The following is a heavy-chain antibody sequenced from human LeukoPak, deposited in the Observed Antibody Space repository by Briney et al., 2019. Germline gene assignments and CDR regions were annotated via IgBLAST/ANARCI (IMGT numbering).Heavy chain of an antibody. J-gene: IGHJ4*02. D-gene: IGHD1-14*01. CDR3: PCAGGTCWADY. Sequence: PGGSLRLSCEASGFTFRDYWMTWVRQAPGKGLEWVANVKQDGTEKFYVDSVKGRFTISRDNGKNSLYLQMNSLRVEDTAIYYCPCAGGTCWADYWGQGTLVTVSS. CDR1: GFTFRDYW. CDR2: VKQDGTEK. V-gene: IGHV3-7*01.